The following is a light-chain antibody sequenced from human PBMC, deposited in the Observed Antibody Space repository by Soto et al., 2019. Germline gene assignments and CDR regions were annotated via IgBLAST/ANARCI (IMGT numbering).Light chain of an antibody. Sequence: QPVLTQSPSASASLGASVKLTCTLSSGHSSYAIAWHQQQPEKGPRYLMKLNSDGSHSKGDGIPDRFSGSSSGAVRYLTISSLQSEDEADYYCQTWGTGDWVFGGGTKLTVL. CDR1: SGHSSYA. J-gene: IGLJ3*02. CDR2: LNSDGSH. CDR3: QTWGTGDWV. V-gene: IGLV4-69*01.